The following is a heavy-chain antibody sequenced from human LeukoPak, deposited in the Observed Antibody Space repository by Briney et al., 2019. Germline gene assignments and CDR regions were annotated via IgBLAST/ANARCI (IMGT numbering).Heavy chain of an antibody. V-gene: IGHV3-30*02. CDR1: GFTFSSYG. D-gene: IGHD3-3*01. J-gene: IGHJ4*02. CDR2: IRYDGSNK. Sequence: PGGSLRLSCAASGFTFSSYGMHWVRQAPGKGLEWVAFIRYDGSNKYYADSVKGRFTISRDNSKNTLYLQMNSLRAEDTAVYYCASLGLRFSVWALGYWGQGTLVTVSS. CDR3: ASLGLRFSVWALGY.